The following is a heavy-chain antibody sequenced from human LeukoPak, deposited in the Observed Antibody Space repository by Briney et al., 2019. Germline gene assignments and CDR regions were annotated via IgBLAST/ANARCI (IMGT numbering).Heavy chain of an antibody. Sequence: GGSLRLSRAASGFTFSDYYMSWIRQAPGKGLEWVSYISSSGSTIYYADSVKGRFTISRDNAKNSLYLQMNSLRAEDTAVYYCARDGPIWFGELPIDYWGQGTLVTVSS. J-gene: IGHJ4*02. D-gene: IGHD3-10*01. CDR1: GFTFSDYY. CDR2: ISSSGSTI. CDR3: ARDGPIWFGELPIDY. V-gene: IGHV3-11*01.